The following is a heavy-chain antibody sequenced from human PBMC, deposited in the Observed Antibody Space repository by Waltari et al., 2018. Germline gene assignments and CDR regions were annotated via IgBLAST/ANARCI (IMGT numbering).Heavy chain of an antibody. J-gene: IGHJ4*02. Sequence: QLQLQESGPGLVKPSETLSLTCTVSGGSISSSSYYWGWIRQPPGKGLEWIGSIYYSGSTYDNPSVKSRVTISVDTSKNQFSLKLSAVTAADTAVYYCARRGYSSSGWDYWGQGTLVTVSS. D-gene: IGHD6-6*01. V-gene: IGHV4-39*01. CDR1: GGSISSSSYY. CDR2: IYYSGST. CDR3: ARRGYSSSGWDY.